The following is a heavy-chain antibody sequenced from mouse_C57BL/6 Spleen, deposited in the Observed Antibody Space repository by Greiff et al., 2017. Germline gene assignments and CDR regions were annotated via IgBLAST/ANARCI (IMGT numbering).Heavy chain of an antibody. Sequence: EVKVVESEGGLVQPGSSMKLSCTASGFTFSDYYMAWVRQVPEKGLEWVANINYDGSTTYYLDSLKSRFIISRANAKNIQYLQMTSLKSEDTATYYCARDVSTGTTYFDYWGQGTTLTVSS. V-gene: IGHV5-16*01. D-gene: IGHD4-1*02. CDR1: GFTFSDYY. CDR2: INYDGSTT. CDR3: ARDVSTGTTYFDY. J-gene: IGHJ2*01.